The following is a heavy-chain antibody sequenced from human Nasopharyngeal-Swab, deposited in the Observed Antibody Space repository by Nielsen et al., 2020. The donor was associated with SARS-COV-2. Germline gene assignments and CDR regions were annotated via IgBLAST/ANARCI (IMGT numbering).Heavy chain of an antibody. Sequence: GGSLRLSCAASGFTFSSYSMNWVRQAPGKGLEWVPSISSSSSYISYADPVKGRFTISRDNAKNSLYLQMNSLRAEDTAVYYCARADGYGSGSYSDQWGQGTLVTVSS. CDR3: ARADGYGSGSYSDQ. CDR2: ISSSSSYI. D-gene: IGHD3-10*01. CDR1: GFTFSSYS. J-gene: IGHJ5*02. V-gene: IGHV3-21*01.